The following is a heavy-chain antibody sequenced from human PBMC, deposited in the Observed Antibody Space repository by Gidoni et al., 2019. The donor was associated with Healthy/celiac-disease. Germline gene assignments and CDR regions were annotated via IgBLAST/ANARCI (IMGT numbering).Heavy chain of an antibody. V-gene: IGHV3-11*06. CDR2: ISSSSSYT. D-gene: IGHD4-17*01. CDR1: GLTFSDDY. Sequence: VQLVESGGGLVKPGGSLRLSCAASGLTFSDDYMSWIRQAPGKGLEWVSYISSSSSYTNYADSVKGRFTISRDNAKNSLYLQMNSLRAEDTAVYYCARSFDYDDAFDIWGQGTMVTVSS. CDR3: ARSFDYDDAFDI. J-gene: IGHJ3*02.